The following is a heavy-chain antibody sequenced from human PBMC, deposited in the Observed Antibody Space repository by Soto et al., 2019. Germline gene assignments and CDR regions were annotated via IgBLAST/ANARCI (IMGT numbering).Heavy chain of an antibody. D-gene: IGHD3-3*01. Sequence: ASVKVSCKASGYTFTSYYMHWVRQAPGQGLEWMGIINPSGGSTSYAQKFQGRVTMTGETPTSTVYMELSSLGSEDTAVYYCARSAVTIFGVVTNNLYYFDYWGQGTLVTVSS. V-gene: IGHV1-46*03. CDR1: GYTFTSYY. CDR2: INPSGGST. J-gene: IGHJ4*02. CDR3: ARSAVTIFGVVTNNLYYFDY.